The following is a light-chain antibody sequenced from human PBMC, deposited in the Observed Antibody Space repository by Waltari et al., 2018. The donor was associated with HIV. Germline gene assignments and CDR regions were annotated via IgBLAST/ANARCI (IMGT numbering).Light chain of an antibody. V-gene: IGKV1-39*01. CDR1: QSISSY. Sequence: DIQMTQSPSSLSASVGDRVTITCRASQSISSYLNWYQQKPGKAPKLLIYAASSLQSGVPSRFNGSGSGTDFTLTISSLHPEDFATYYCQQSYGTPRTFGQGTKVEIK. CDR2: AAS. J-gene: IGKJ1*01. CDR3: QQSYGTPRT.